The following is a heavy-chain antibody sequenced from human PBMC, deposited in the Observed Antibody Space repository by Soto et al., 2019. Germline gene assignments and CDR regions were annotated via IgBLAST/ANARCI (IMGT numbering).Heavy chain of an antibody. CDR1: GFTFSSYG. CDR3: EREVAMVAAPFDY. J-gene: IGHJ4*02. V-gene: IGHV3-33*01. D-gene: IGHD2-15*01. Sequence: QVQLVESGGGVVQPGRSLRLSCAASGFTFSSYGMHWVRQAPGKGLEWVAVIWYDGSNKYYADSVKGRFTISRDNSKNTLYLQMNSLRAEYTAVHYCEREVAMVAAPFDYWGQGTLVTVSS. CDR2: IWYDGSNK.